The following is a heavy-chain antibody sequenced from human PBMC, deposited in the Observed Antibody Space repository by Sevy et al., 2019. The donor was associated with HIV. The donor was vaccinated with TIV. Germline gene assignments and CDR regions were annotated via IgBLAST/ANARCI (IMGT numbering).Heavy chain of an antibody. CDR1: GASIRDSSYY. Sequence: SETLSLTCTVSGASIRDSSYYWAWIRQPPGKGLEWIGNIYSYGETYYNSSLRSRVTISVDTSKNQFSLSLTSVTAADTTIYFCARSMEQQLDAFDIWGQGTMVTVSS. CDR3: ARSMEQQLDAFDI. CDR2: IYSYGET. D-gene: IGHD6-13*01. V-gene: IGHV4-39*01. J-gene: IGHJ3*02.